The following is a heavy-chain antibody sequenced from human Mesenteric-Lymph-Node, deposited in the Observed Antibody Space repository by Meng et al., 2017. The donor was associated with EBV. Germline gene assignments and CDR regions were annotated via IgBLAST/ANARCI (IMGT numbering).Heavy chain of an antibody. CDR1: GFTVSSHY. CDR2: IYTGGNT. D-gene: IGHD3-16*01. J-gene: IGHJ5*01. Sequence: EVQLVDSGGGLIQPGGSLRLSCVASGFTVSSHYMSWVRQAPGMGLEWVSLIYTGGNTFYAHSVKGRFTVSRDNSKNTLYLQMNSLRDEDTAFYYCAKVVQGFGWFDPWGQGTLVTVSS. V-gene: IGHV3-53*01. CDR3: AKVVQGFGWFDP.